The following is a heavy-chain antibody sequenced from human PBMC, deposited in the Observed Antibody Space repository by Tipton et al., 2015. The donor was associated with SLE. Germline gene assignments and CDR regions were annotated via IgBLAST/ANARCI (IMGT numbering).Heavy chain of an antibody. CDR1: GGSISSSNW. V-gene: IGHV4-4*02. J-gene: IGHJ4*02. Sequence: TLSLTCAVSGGSISSSNWWSWVRQPPGKGLEWIGYIYYSGSTYYNPSLKSRVTISVDTSKNQFSLKLSSVTAADTAVYYCARGHYYGSGSYPPYFDYWCQGTLVTVSS. CDR2: IYYSGST. CDR3: ARGHYYGSGSYPPYFDY. D-gene: IGHD3-10*01.